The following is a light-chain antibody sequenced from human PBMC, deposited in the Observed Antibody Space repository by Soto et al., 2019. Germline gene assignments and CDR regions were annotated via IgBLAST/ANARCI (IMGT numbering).Light chain of an antibody. J-gene: IGKJ1*01. CDR3: QQYNIWPPWT. Sequence: EVVMTQSPATLSVSPGERATLSCRASQSVSSNVAWYQQKPGQAPRLLIYGASTRANGIPARFSGSGSGTAFTITISSMQSEDFAVYYCQQYNIWPPWTFGQGTKVEIK. CDR2: GAS. V-gene: IGKV3-15*01. CDR1: QSVSSN.